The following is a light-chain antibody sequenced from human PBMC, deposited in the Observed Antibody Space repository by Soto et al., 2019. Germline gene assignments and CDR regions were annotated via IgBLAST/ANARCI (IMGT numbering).Light chain of an antibody. J-gene: IGLJ2*01. V-gene: IGLV8-61*01. CDR3: VLYMGSRISV. CDR1: SGSVSTSYY. CDR2: STN. Sequence: QAVVTQEPSFSVSPGGTVTLTCGLSSGSVSTSYYPSWYQQTPGQAPRTLIYSTNTRSSGVPDRFSGSILGNKAALTITGAQADDESDYYCVLYMGSRISVFGGGTKLTVL.